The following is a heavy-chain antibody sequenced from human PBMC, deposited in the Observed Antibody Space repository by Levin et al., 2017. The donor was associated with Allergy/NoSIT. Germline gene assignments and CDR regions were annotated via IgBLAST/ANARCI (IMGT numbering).Heavy chain of an antibody. CDR1: GFTFSSYG. CDR2: IWYDG. J-gene: IGHJ6*02. Sequence: PGGSLRLSCAASGFTFSSYGMHWVRQAPGKGLEWVAGIWYDGYYADSVKGRFPISRDNSKNTLYLQMNSLRVEDTAVYYCARDSYGMDVWGQGTTVTVSS. V-gene: IGHV3-33*01. CDR3: ARDSYGMDV.